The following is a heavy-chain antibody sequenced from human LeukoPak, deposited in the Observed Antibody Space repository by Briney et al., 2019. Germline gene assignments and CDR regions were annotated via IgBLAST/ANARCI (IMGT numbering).Heavy chain of an antibody. CDR3: VNHAYCGGSSCSRDGGFDR. D-gene: IGHD2-15*01. Sequence: PGGSLRLSCAASGFTFNIYWMSWVRQGPGKGLEWVSAISGGAASTYYADSVKGRFTISRDNSKNMLYLQMNSLRAEDTAVYYCVNHAYCGGSSCSRDGGFDRWGQGTLVTVSS. CDR1: GFTFNIYW. J-gene: IGHJ4*02. CDR2: ISGGAAST. V-gene: IGHV3-23*01.